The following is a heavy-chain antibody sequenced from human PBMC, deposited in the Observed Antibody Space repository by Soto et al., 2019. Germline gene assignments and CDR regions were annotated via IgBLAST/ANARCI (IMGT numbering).Heavy chain of an antibody. CDR1: GFTFTSYA. CDR3: AKGDTTMITDYYAMDV. D-gene: IGHD5-18*01. Sequence: GGSLRLSCAVSGFTFTSYAMTWVRQAPGKGLEWVSAISGSGGSEFYADSVKGRFTISRDNSKNTLYLQMKSLRAEDTALYYCAKGDTTMITDYYAMDVWGQGSTVTVSS. J-gene: IGHJ6*02. V-gene: IGHV3-23*01. CDR2: ISGSGGSE.